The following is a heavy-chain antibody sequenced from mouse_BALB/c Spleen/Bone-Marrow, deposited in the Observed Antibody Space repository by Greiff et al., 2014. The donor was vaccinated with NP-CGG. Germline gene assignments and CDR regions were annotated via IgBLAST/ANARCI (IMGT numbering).Heavy chain of an antibody. J-gene: IGHJ4*01. CDR2: IDPANGNT. Sequence: VQLQQSGAELVKPGASVKLSCTASGFNIKDTYMHWVNQRPEQGLEWIGRIDPANGNTKYDPKFQGKATITADTSSNTAYLQLSSLTSEDTAVYYCAGGWLPSYAMDYWGQGTSVTVSS. CDR1: GFNIKDTY. CDR3: AGGWLPSYAMDY. D-gene: IGHD2-2*01. V-gene: IGHV14-3*02.